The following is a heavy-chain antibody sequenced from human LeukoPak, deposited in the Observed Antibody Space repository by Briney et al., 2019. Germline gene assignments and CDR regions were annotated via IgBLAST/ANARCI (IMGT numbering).Heavy chain of an antibody. D-gene: IGHD2-2*01. Sequence: PGGSLRLSCVGSGFTFDDYGMSWVRQAPGKGLEWIGEINHSGSTNYNPSLKSRVTISVDTSKNQFSLKLSSVTAADTAVYYCARVGRGYCSSTSCYLARRMVYYYMDVWGKGTTVTVSS. CDR2: INHSGST. V-gene: IGHV4-34*01. J-gene: IGHJ6*03. CDR3: ARVGRGYCSSTSCYLARRMVYYYMDV. CDR1: GFTFDDYG.